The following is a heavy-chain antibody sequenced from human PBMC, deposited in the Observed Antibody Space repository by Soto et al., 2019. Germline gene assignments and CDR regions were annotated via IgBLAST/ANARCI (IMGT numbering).Heavy chain of an antibody. CDR3: ATLGYDFWSGYTQDMDV. Sequence: GASVKVSCKASGYTFTSYDINWVRQATGQGLEWMGWMNPNSGNTGYAQKFQGRVTMTRNTSISTAYMEPSSLRSEDTAVYYCATLGYDFWSGYTQDMDVWGKGTTVTVSS. D-gene: IGHD3-3*01. CDR2: MNPNSGNT. CDR1: GYTFTSYD. J-gene: IGHJ6*03. V-gene: IGHV1-8*01.